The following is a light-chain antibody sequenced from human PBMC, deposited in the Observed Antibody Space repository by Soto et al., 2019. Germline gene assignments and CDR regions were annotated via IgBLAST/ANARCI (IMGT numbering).Light chain of an antibody. V-gene: IGKV3-20*01. J-gene: IGKJ5*01. Sequence: PGDRASLSCAASQCISSSFLAWYQQKPGQAPRLLIYGASSRATGIPDRFSGTGSETDFTLTISRLEPEDVAVYYCQQYDNSPITFGQGTRLEIK. CDR2: GAS. CDR3: QQYDNSPIT. CDR1: QCISSSF.